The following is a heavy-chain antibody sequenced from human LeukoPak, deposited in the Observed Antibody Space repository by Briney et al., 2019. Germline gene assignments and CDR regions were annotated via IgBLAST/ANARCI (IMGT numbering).Heavy chain of an antibody. Sequence: PGGSLRLSCAASGFTFSNAWMSWVRQAPGKGLEWVGRIKSKTDGGTTDYAAPVKGRFTISRDDSKNTLYLQMNSLRAEDTAVYYCARVKVGTTNRFDYWGQGTLVTVSS. CDR3: ARVKVGTTNRFDY. CDR2: IKSKTDGGTT. J-gene: IGHJ4*02. CDR1: GFTFSNAW. D-gene: IGHD1-26*01. V-gene: IGHV3-15*01.